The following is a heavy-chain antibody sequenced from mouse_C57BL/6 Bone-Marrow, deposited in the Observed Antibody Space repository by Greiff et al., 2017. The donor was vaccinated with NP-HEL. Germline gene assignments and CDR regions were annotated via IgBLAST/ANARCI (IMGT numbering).Heavy chain of an antibody. J-gene: IGHJ4*01. CDR2: INPNNGGT. CDR3: ARDYDGRDAMDY. Sequence: EVQLQQSGPELVKPGASVKIPCKASGYTFTDYNMDWVKQSHGKSLEWIGDINPNNGGTIYNQKFKGKATLTVDKSSSTAYMELRSLTSEDTAVYYCARDYDGRDAMDYWGQGTSVTVSS. V-gene: IGHV1-18*01. D-gene: IGHD2-4*01. CDR1: GYTFTDYN.